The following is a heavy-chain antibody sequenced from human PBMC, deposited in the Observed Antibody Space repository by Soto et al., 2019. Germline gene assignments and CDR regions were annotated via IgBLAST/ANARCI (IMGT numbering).Heavy chain of an antibody. CDR2: IKSKTDGGTT. CDR3: TLGGDHTAEGFDY. D-gene: IGHD2-21*02. Sequence: GGSLRLSCAASGFTFSNAWMNWVRQAPGKGLEWVGRIKSKTDGGTTDYAAPVKGRFTISRDDSKNTLYLQMNSLKTEDTAVYYCTLGGDHTAEGFDYWGQGTLVTVSS. J-gene: IGHJ4*02. V-gene: IGHV3-15*07. CDR1: GFTFSNAW.